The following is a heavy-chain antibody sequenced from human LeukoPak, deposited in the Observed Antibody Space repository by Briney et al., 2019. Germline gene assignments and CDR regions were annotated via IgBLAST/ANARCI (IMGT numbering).Heavy chain of an antibody. CDR1: GGSISSSSYY. CDR3: AGRGYSYGYSAAFDY. J-gene: IGHJ4*02. D-gene: IGHD5-18*01. V-gene: IGHV4-39*07. CDR2: IYYSGST. Sequence: PSETLSLTCIVFGGSISSSSYYWGWIRQPPGKGLEWFGSIYYSGSTYYNPSLKSRVTISVDTSKNQFSLKLSSATAADTAVYYCAGRGYSYGYSAAFDYWGQGTLVTVSS.